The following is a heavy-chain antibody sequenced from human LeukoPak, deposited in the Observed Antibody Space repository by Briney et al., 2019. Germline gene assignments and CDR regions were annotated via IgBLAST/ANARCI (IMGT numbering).Heavy chain of an antibody. CDR3: ARDIWIAAAGTSEYFDY. CDR2: INPNSGGT. Sequence: ASVKVSCKASGYTFTGYYMHWVRQAPGQGLEWMGWINPNSGGTNYAQKFQGRVTMTRDTSISTAYMELSRLRSDDTAVYYCARDIWIAAAGTSEYFDYWGQGTLVTVSS. D-gene: IGHD6-13*01. V-gene: IGHV1-2*02. J-gene: IGHJ4*02. CDR1: GYTFTGYY.